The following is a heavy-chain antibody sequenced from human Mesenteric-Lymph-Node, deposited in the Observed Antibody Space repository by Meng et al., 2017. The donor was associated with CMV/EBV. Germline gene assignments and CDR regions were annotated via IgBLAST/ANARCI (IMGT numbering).Heavy chain of an antibody. V-gene: IGHV4-34*01. J-gene: IGHJ4*02. CDR3: ARHQRWLKSEGGFNY. CDR2: INHSGST. CDR1: GGSFSGYY. D-gene: IGHD4-23*01. Sequence: QEQLQQGGAGLLKPSETLSPTCAVYGGSFSGYYWSWIRQPPGKGLEWIGEINHSGSTNYNPSLKSRVTISVDTSKNQFSLKLSSVTAADTAVYYCARHQRWLKSEGGFNYWGQGTLVTVSS.